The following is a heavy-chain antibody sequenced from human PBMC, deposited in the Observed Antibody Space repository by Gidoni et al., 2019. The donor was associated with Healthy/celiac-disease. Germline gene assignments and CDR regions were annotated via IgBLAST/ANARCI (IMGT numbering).Heavy chain of an antibody. J-gene: IGHJ4*02. CDR3: AKDRKRSSTVVTLDY. D-gene: IGHD3-22*01. Sequence: QVQLVESGGGVVQPGRSLRLSCAASGFPFSRYGMHWVRQAPGKGLEWVAVISYDGSNKYYADSVKGRFTISRDNSKNTLYLQMNSLRAEDTAVYYCAKDRKRSSTVVTLDYWGQGTLVTVSS. CDR2: ISYDGSNK. V-gene: IGHV3-30*18. CDR1: GFPFSRYG.